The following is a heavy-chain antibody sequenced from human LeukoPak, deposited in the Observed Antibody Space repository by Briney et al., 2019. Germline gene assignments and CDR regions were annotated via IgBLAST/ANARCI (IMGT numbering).Heavy chain of an antibody. CDR3: ASGYSYGYSDY. CDR1: RGSISSGNYY. Sequence: SETLSLTCTVSRGSISSGNYYWSWIRQPAGKGLEWIGRIYNNGSTNYNPSLKSRVTISVDTSKNQFSLKLSSVTAADTAVYYCASGYSYGYSDYWGQGTLVTVSS. V-gene: IGHV4-61*02. J-gene: IGHJ4*02. CDR2: IYNNGST. D-gene: IGHD5-18*01.